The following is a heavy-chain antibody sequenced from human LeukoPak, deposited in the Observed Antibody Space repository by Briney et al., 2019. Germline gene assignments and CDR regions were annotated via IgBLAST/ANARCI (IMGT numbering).Heavy chain of an antibody. CDR2: MNPNSGNT. J-gene: IGHJ5*02. CDR3: ARDLVRVRDSSSWAINWFDP. D-gene: IGHD6-13*01. CDR1: GYTFTSYD. V-gene: IGHV1-8*01. Sequence: ASVKVSCKASGYTFTSYDINWVRQATGQGLEWMGWMNPNSGNTGYAQKFQGRVTITADKSTSTAYMELSSLRSEDTAVYYCARDLVRVRDSSSWAINWFDPWGQGTLVTASS.